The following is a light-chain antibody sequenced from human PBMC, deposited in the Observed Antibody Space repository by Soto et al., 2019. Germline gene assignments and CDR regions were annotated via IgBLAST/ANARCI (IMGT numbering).Light chain of an antibody. CDR1: SSDVGGYNY. CDR2: EVS. CDR3: SSYAGTNNV. V-gene: IGLV2-8*01. Sequence: QSVLTQPPSASGSPGQSVTVSCTGTSSDVGGYNYVSWYQQHPGKAPKLMIYEVSKRPSGVPDRFSGSKSGNTASLTVSGLQAEDEADYYCSSYAGTNNVFGTGTTVTVL. J-gene: IGLJ1*01.